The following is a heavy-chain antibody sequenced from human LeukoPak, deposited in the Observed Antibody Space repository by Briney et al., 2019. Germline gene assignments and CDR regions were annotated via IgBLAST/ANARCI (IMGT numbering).Heavy chain of an antibody. J-gene: IGHJ3*02. CDR1: GFTFSSYS. D-gene: IGHD2/OR15-2a*01. V-gene: IGHV3-21*04. Sequence: PGGSLRLSCAASGFTFSSYSVNWVRQAPGKGLEWVSSISSSSSYIYYADSVKGRFTISRDNSKNTLYLQVNSLRAEDTAMYYCARNILFAFDIWGQGTMVTVSS. CDR3: ARNILFAFDI. CDR2: ISSSSSYI.